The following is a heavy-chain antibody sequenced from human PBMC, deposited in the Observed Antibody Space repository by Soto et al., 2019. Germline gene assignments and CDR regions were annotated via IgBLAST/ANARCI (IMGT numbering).Heavy chain of an antibody. CDR2: IYYSGST. V-gene: IGHV4-59*01. CDR1: GGSISSYY. J-gene: IGHJ6*02. Sequence: QVQLQESGPGLVKPSEILSVTCTVSGGSISSYYWSWIRQPPGKGLEWIGYIYYSGSTSYNPSLKSRVSISVDTSKNQFSLKLSSVTAADTAVYYCARGGRYGDRRGMDVWGQGTTVTVSS. CDR3: ARGGRYGDRRGMDV. D-gene: IGHD4-17*01.